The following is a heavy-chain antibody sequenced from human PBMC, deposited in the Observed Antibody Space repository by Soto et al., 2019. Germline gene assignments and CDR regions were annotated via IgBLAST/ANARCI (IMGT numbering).Heavy chain of an antibody. J-gene: IGHJ6*02. CDR2: INHSGST. V-gene: IGHV4-34*01. D-gene: IGHD2-2*01. Sequence: QVQIQQWGAGLLKPSETLSLTCAVYGGSFSGYYWSWLRQPPGKGLEWIGEINHSGSTNYNPSLNSRVTISVDTSKNQFSLKLSSVTAADTAVYYCAREDIVVVPAVLYYYYYGMDVWGQGTTVTVSS. CDR1: GGSFSGYY. CDR3: AREDIVVVPAVLYYYYYGMDV.